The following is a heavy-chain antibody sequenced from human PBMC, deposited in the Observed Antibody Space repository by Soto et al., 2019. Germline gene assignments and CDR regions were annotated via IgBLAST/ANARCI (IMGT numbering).Heavy chain of an antibody. CDR1: RFAVSNAW. V-gene: IGHV3-15*01. Sequence: GGSLRVSCAASRFAVSNAWMSWVRQAPGKGLEGVCRIKSKTDGGTTDYAAPVKCRFAISRDDSKDTVYLQMNSLKTEDTAVYYCTTDDPINKHWGQGTLVTVSS. CDR2: IKSKTDGGTT. CDR3: TTDDPINKH. J-gene: IGHJ4*02.